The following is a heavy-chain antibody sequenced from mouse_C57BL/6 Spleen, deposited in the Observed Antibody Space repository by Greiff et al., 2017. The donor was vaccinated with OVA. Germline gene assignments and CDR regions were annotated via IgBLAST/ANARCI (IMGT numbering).Heavy chain of an antibody. D-gene: IGHD1-1*01. Sequence: QVQLKQPGAELVKPGASVKMSCKASGYTFTSYWITWVKQRPGQGLEWIGDIYPGSGSTNYNEKFKSKATLTVDTSSSTAYMQLSSLTSEDSAVYYCARETYYGSSYKYFDVWGTGTTVTVSS. CDR3: ARETYYGSSYKYFDV. J-gene: IGHJ1*03. CDR1: GYTFTSYW. CDR2: IYPGSGST. V-gene: IGHV1-55*01.